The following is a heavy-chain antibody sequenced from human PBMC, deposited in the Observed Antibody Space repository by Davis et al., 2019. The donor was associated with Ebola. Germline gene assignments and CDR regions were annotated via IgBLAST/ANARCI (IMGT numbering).Heavy chain of an antibody. V-gene: IGHV3-11*06. CDR2: ISSSSSYT. D-gene: IGHD6-19*01. CDR3: AKGTNRIAVAGMGQNN. Sequence: GESLKISCAASGFTFSDYYMSWIRQAPGKGLEWVSYISSSSSYTNYADSVKGRFSISRDDSKNTLFLQMNSLRADDTAVYHCAKGTNRIAVAGMGQNNWGQGTLVTVSS. J-gene: IGHJ4*02. CDR1: GFTFSDYY.